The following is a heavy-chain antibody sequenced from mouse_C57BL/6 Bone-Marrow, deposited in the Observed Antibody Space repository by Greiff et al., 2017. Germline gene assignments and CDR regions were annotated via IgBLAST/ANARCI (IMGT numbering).Heavy chain of an antibody. D-gene: IGHD2-1*01. CDR1: GYTFTTYP. J-gene: IGHJ2*01. CDR2: FHPYNDDT. CDR3: PKGGNYGGYYFDY. V-gene: IGHV1-47*01. Sequence: QVQLQQSGAELVKPGASVKMSCKASGYTFTTYPIEWMKQNHVKSLAWIGNFHPYNDDTKYNEKFKGKATLTVEKSSSLVYLDLMRLTADDSAFYYCPKGGNYGGYYFDYWGQGTTLTVSS.